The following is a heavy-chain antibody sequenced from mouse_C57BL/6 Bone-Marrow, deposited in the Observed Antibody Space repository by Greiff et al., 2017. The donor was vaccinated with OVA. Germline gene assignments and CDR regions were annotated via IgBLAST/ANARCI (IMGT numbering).Heavy chain of an antibody. CDR1: GYTFTSYW. D-gene: IGHD1-1*01. CDR3: ASPDYYGSSPFAY. J-gene: IGHJ3*01. V-gene: IGHV1-53*01. Sequence: QVQLKQPGTELVKPGASVKLSCKASGYTFTSYWMHWVKQRPGQGLEWIGNINPSNGGTNYNEKFKSKATLTVDKSSSTAYMQLSSLTSEDTAVYYCASPDYYGSSPFAYWGQGTLVTVSA. CDR2: INPSNGGT.